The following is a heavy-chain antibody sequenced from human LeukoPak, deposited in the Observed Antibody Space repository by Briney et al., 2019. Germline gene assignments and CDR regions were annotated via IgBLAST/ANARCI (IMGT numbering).Heavy chain of an antibody. Sequence: GGSLRLSCAASGFTFSSYETNWVRQAPGKGLEWVSYISSSGSTIYYADSVKGRFTISRDNAKNSLYLQMNSLRAEDTAVYYCARVSSSWYGDYWGQGTLVTVSS. J-gene: IGHJ4*02. CDR2: ISSSGSTI. V-gene: IGHV3-48*03. CDR1: GFTFSSYE. D-gene: IGHD6-13*01. CDR3: ARVSSSWYGDY.